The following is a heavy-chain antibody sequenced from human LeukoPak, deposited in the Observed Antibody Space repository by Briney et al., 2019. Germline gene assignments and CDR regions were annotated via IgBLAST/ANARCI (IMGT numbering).Heavy chain of an antibody. CDR2: MYHGGST. J-gene: IGHJ4*02. CDR1: GGSISSNNW. V-gene: IGHV4-4*02. CDR3: ARDVGARLPGY. D-gene: IGHD6-6*01. Sequence: SETLSLTCAVFGGSISSNNWWSWVRQPPGKGLEWIGEMYHGGSTNYNPSLESRATMSVDKPKNQFSLKLTSVTAADTAVYYCARDVGARLPGYWGQGTLVTVSS.